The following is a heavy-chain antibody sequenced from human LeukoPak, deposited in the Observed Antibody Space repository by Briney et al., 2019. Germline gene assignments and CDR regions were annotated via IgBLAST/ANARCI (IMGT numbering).Heavy chain of an antibody. D-gene: IGHD3-10*01. Sequence: GGSLRLSCVASGFTYSTYWMSWVRQAPGKGLEWVANINEYGSEKYYVDSVKGRFTISRDNAKNSLYLQMNNLGAEDTAVYYCARAGPYGSGRRDYWGQGTLVTVSS. J-gene: IGHJ4*02. CDR3: ARAGPYGSGRRDY. CDR2: INEYGSEK. CDR1: GFTYSTYW. V-gene: IGHV3-7*01.